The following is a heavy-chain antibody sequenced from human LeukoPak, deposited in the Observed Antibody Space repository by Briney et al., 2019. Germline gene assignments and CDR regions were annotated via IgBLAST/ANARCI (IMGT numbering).Heavy chain of an antibody. CDR1: GYTFTSYA. CDR2: INTNTGNP. J-gene: IGHJ4*02. CDR3: AREDRFLEWSPPDY. V-gene: IGHV7-4-1*02. Sequence: ASVKVSCKASGYTFTSYAMNWVRQAPGQGLEWMGWINTNTGNPTYAQGFTGRFVFSLDTSVSTAYLQNSSLKAEDTAVYYCAREDRFLEWSPPDYWGQGTLVTVSS. D-gene: IGHD3-3*01.